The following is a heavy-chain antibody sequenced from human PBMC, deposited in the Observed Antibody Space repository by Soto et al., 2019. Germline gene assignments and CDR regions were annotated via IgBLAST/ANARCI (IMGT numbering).Heavy chain of an antibody. CDR2: IYSGGST. CDR3: ARARLLNYYYYGMDV. D-gene: IGHD1-1*01. J-gene: IGHJ6*02. CDR1: GFTVSSNY. V-gene: IGHV3-53*01. Sequence: GGSLRLSCAASGFTVSSNYMSWVRQAPGKGLEWVSVIYSGGSTYYADSVKGRFTISRDNSKNTLYLQMNSLRAEDTAVYYCARARLLNYYYYGMDVWGQGTTVTVSS.